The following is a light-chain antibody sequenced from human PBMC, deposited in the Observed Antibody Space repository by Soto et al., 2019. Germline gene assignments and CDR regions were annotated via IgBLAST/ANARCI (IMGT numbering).Light chain of an antibody. CDR2: GAS. Sequence: EIVMTQSPATLSVSPGERVTLSCRASQSVSSNLAWYQQKPGQAPRLLIYGASTRATGIPARFSGSGSGTAFTLTISSLQSEDFAVYYCQQHNNWPPITFGGGTKVEIK. CDR1: QSVSSN. CDR3: QQHNNWPPIT. J-gene: IGKJ4*01. V-gene: IGKV3-15*01.